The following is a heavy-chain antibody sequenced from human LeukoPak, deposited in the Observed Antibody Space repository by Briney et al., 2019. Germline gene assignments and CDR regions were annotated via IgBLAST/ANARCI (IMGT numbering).Heavy chain of an antibody. V-gene: IGHV1-46*01. CDR3: VKGYCSGGTCYSYDY. D-gene: IGHD2-15*01. Sequence: ASVKVSFKASGYTFTRYYMHWVRQAPGQGLEWMGIINPSGGSTSYAQKFQGRVTMTRDTSTSTVYMELNSLRSEDTAVYYCVKGYCSGGTCYSYDYWGQGTLVTVSS. CDR1: GYTFTRYY. CDR2: INPSGGST. J-gene: IGHJ4*02.